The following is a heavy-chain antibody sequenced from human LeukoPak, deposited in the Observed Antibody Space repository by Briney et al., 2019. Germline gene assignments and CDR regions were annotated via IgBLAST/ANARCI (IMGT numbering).Heavy chain of an antibody. CDR2: INHSGST. CDR1: GGSFSGYY. V-gene: IGHV4-34*01. J-gene: IGHJ4*02. CDR3: ARLSVGAADY. Sequence: PSETLSLTCAVYGGSFSGYYWSWIRQPPGKGLEWIGEINHSGSTNYNPSLKSRATISVDTSKNQFSLKLSSVTAADTAMYYCARLSVGAADYWGQGTLVTVSS. D-gene: IGHD1-26*01.